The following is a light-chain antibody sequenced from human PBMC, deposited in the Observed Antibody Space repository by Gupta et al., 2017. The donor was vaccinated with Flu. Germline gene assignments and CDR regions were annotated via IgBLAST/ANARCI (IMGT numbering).Light chain of an antibody. V-gene: IGLV1-40*01. Sequence: QSVLTQPTSVSGAPGQLVTISCTATTSNIGAGYDVPWYHHLPATAPKLLIYCNFDRPSGVPARLSGSKSGSSASLAITGLQADDEADYYCQSFDSGLDAYVFGTGTKVTVL. CDR1: TSNIGAGYD. J-gene: IGLJ1*01. CDR2: CNF. CDR3: QSFDSGLDAYV.